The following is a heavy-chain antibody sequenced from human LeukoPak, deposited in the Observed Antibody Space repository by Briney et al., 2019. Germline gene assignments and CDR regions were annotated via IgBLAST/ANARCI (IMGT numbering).Heavy chain of an antibody. D-gene: IGHD3-10*01. CDR2: IYSGGST. V-gene: IGHV3-53*01. Sequence: GGSLRLSCVASGFTVSSNYMSWVRQAPGKGLEWVSVIYSGGSTYYAGSVKGRFTISRDNSKNTLYLQMNSLRAEDTAVYYCASGSGSYRTPYYYMDVWGTGTTVTVSS. CDR3: ASGSGSYRTPYYYMDV. CDR1: GFTVSSNY. J-gene: IGHJ6*03.